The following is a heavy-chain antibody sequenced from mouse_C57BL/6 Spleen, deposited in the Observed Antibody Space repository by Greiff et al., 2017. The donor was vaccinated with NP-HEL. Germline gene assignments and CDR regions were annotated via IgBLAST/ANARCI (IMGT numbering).Heavy chain of an antibody. CDR2: IYPGGGYT. V-gene: IGHV1-63*01. D-gene: IGHD2-4*01. Sequence: QVQLKQSGAELVRPGTSVKMSCKASGYTFTNYWIGWAKQRPGHGLEWIGDIYPGGGYTNYNEKFKGKATLTADKSSSTAYMQFSSLTSEDSAIYYCARSDYDRVFAYWGQGTLVTVSA. CDR3: ARSDYDRVFAY. J-gene: IGHJ3*01. CDR1: GYTFTNYW.